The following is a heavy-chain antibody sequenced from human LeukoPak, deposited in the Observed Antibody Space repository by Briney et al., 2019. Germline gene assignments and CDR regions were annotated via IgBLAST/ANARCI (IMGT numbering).Heavy chain of an antibody. Sequence: PGGSLRLSCAASGFTFDDYDMRWVRHAPGKGLEWVSGISWNSGSIGYADSVKGRFTISRDNAKNSLYLQMNSLRAEDTALYYCAKDRESSSSASFDYWGQGTLVTVS. CDR2: ISWNSGSI. CDR3: AKDRESSSSASFDY. CDR1: GFTFDDYD. J-gene: IGHJ4*02. D-gene: IGHD6-6*01. V-gene: IGHV3-9*01.